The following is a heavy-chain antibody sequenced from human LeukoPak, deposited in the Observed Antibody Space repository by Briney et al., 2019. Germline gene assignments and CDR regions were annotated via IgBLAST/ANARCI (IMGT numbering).Heavy chain of an antibody. CDR1: GYTFTGYY. J-gene: IGHJ4*02. Sequence: ASVKVSCKASGYTFTGYYMHRVRQAPGQGLEWMGWINPNSGGTNYAQKFQGRVTMTRDTSISTAYMELSRLRSDDTAVYYCAREVVPATSDFDYWGQGTLVTVSS. V-gene: IGHV1-2*02. CDR2: INPNSGGT. CDR3: AREVVPATSDFDY. D-gene: IGHD2-2*01.